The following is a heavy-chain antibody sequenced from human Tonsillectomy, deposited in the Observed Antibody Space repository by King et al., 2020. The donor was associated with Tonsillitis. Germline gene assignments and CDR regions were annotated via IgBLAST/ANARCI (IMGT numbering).Heavy chain of an antibody. CDR3: ARGYDYYDSSGYLDAFDI. D-gene: IGHD3-22*01. Sequence: VQLVESGGGLVQPGGSLRLSCAASGFTVSSNYMSWVRQAPGKGLEWVSVIYSGGSTFYADSLKGRFAISRDNSKNTLYLQMTSLRAEDTAVYYCARGYDYYDSSGYLDAFDICGQGTMVTVSS. CDR2: IYSGGST. CDR1: GFTVSSNY. V-gene: IGHV3-66*01. J-gene: IGHJ3*02.